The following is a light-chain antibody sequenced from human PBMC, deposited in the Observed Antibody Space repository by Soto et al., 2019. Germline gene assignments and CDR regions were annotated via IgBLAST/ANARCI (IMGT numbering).Light chain of an antibody. CDR1: QTISSKY. V-gene: IGKV3-20*01. Sequence: EIVLTQSPGTLSVSPGERATRSCRSSQTISSKYLAWYQQKHGQAPSLLIYGTSSRATGSPDRFSGSGSGTDFTLTISRLEPEDSAIYYCQQYGSWTFGQGTKVEIK. J-gene: IGKJ1*01. CDR2: GTS. CDR3: QQYGSWT.